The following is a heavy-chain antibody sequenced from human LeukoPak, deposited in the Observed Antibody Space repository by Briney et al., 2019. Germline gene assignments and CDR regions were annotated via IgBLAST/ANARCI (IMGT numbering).Heavy chain of an antibody. CDR2: FDPEGGET. J-gene: IGHJ4*02. CDR3: ATAVLDYGDPLFDY. CDR1: GYTLTELS. V-gene: IGHV1-24*01. D-gene: IGHD4-17*01. Sequence: ASVKVSCKVSGYTLTELSMHWVRQAPGKGLEWMGGFDPEGGETIYAQRSQGRVTMTEDTSTDTAYMELSSLRSEDTAVYYCATAVLDYGDPLFDYWGQGTLVTVSS.